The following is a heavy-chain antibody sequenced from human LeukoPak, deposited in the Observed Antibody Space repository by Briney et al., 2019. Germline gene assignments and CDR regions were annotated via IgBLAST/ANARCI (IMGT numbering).Heavy chain of an antibody. Sequence: ASVKVSCKASGYTFTSYTMNWVRQAPGQGLEWMGWISAYNGNTNYAQKLQGRVTMTTDTSTSTAYMELRSLRSDDTAVYYCARDRQRYCSSTSCYTNHDAFDIWGQGTMVTVSS. D-gene: IGHD2-2*02. CDR1: GYTFTSYT. V-gene: IGHV1-18*01. J-gene: IGHJ3*02. CDR2: ISAYNGNT. CDR3: ARDRQRYCSSTSCYTNHDAFDI.